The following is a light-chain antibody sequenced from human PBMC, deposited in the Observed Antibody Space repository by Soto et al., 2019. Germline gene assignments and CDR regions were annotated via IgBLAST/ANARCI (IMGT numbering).Light chain of an antibody. Sequence: EVVMTQSPATLSVSPGARATLPCRASQSVSAGYLAWYQQRPGQAPRILIYVASNRAPGIPDRFSGSGSGTDFTLTISRLEPEDSAVYYCQQYGGSPTFGQGTKVDIK. CDR2: VAS. CDR1: QSVSAGY. CDR3: QQYGGSPT. V-gene: IGKV3-20*01. J-gene: IGKJ1*01.